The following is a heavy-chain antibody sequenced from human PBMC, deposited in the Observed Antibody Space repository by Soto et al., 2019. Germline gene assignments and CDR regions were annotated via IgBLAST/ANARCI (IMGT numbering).Heavy chain of an antibody. CDR1: GYTFTSYA. Sequence: GASVKVSCKASGYTFTSYAMHWVRQAPGQRLEWMGWINAGNGNTKYSQKFQGRVTITRDTSASTAYMELSSLRSEDTAVYYCASEYSSSWYGLFLPAFDIWGQGTMVTV. V-gene: IGHV1-3*01. CDR3: ASEYSSSWYGLFLPAFDI. CDR2: INAGNGNT. D-gene: IGHD6-13*01. J-gene: IGHJ3*02.